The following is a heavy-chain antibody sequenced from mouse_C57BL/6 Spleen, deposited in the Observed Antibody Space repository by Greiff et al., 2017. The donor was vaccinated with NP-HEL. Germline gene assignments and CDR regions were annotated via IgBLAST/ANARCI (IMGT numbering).Heavy chain of an antibody. Sequence: VQLQQSGAELVRPGASVKLSCTASGFNIKDDYMHWVKQRPEQGLEWIGWIDPENGDTEYASKFQGKATITADTSSNTAYLQLSSLTSEDTAVYYCTTRNPYYFGYWGQGTTLTVSS. CDR2: IDPENGDT. V-gene: IGHV14-4*01. J-gene: IGHJ2*01. CDR1: GFNIKDDY. D-gene: IGHD2-1*01. CDR3: TTRNPYYFGY.